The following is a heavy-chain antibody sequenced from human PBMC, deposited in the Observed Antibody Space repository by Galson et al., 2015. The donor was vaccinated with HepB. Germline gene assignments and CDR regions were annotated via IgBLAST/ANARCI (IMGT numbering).Heavy chain of an antibody. J-gene: IGHJ3*02. Sequence: SVKVSCKASGYTFISYYMHWVRQAPGQGLEWMGVINPSGGSTIYAQHFQGRVTMTGDTSTGTVYMELSSLRSEDTAVFYCARGNSWDAFDTWGQGTMVTVSS. V-gene: IGHV1-46*01. CDR2: INPSGGST. D-gene: IGHD6-13*01. CDR1: GYTFISYY. CDR3: ARGNSWDAFDT.